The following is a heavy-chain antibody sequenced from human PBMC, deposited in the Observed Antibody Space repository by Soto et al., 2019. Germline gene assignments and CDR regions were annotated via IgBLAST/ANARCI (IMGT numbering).Heavy chain of an antibody. D-gene: IGHD6-13*01. V-gene: IGHV1-3*01. Sequence: GASVKVSCKASGYTFTSYAMHWVRQAPGQRLEWMGWINAGNGNTKYSQKFQGRVTITRDTSASTAYMELSSLRSEDTAVCYCARAGYSSSWYSFGFDIWGQGTMVTVSS. CDR3: ARAGYSSSWYSFGFDI. CDR1: GYTFTSYA. J-gene: IGHJ3*02. CDR2: INAGNGNT.